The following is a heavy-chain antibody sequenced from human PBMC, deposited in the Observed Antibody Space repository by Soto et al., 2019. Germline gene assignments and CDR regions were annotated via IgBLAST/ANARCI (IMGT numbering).Heavy chain of an antibody. Sequence: ASVKVSCKASGYTFTSYAMHWVRQAPGQRLEWMGWINAGNGNTKYSQKFQGRVTITRDTSASTAYMELSSLRSEDTAVYYCARAYSMIVVFAGYLGQGTLVTVSS. CDR2: INAGNGNT. CDR1: GYTFTSYA. V-gene: IGHV1-3*01. CDR3: ARAYSMIVVFAGY. D-gene: IGHD3-22*01. J-gene: IGHJ4*02.